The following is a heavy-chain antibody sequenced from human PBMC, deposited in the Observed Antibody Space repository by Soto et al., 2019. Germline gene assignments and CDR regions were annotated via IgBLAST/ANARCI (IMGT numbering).Heavy chain of an antibody. V-gene: IGHV4-59*01. D-gene: IGHD1-26*01. CDR2: IYYSGST. Sequence: SETLSLTCTVSGDSISTYYWSWIRQPPGKGLEWIGYIYYSGSTNYNPSLKSRVTISVDTSKNQFSLKLRSVTAADTAVYYCARSRLYYPDYWGQGTLVTVSS. CDR1: GDSISTYY. J-gene: IGHJ4*02. CDR3: ARSRLYYPDY.